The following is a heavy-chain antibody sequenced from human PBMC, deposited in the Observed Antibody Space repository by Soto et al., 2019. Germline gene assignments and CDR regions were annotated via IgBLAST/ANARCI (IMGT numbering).Heavy chain of an antibody. CDR2: IYYSGST. D-gene: IGHD2-2*01. CDR1: GGSISSYY. CDR3: ARESTSFDNWFDP. V-gene: IGHV4-59*01. J-gene: IGHJ5*02. Sequence: PSETLSLTCTVSGGSISSYYWSWIRQPPGKGLEWIGYIYYSGSTNYNPSLKSRVTISVDTSKNQFSLKLSSVTAADTAVYYCARESTSFDNWFDPWGQGTLVTVS.